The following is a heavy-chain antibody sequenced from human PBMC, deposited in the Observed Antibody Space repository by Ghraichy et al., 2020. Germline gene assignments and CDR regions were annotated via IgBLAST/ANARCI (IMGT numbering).Heavy chain of an antibody. CDR3: GRGGYIYGSNPVDY. Sequence: GGSLTLSCAASGFTFNTYYMTWVRQAPGKGLEWVANIKQDGSERYYVDSVKGRFTISRDNAKDSVYLQMSSLRAEDTAVYFCGRGGYIYGSNPVDYWGQGTQVTVSS. D-gene: IGHD5-18*01. J-gene: IGHJ4*02. CDR2: IKQDGSER. CDR1: GFTFNTYY. V-gene: IGHV3-7*04.